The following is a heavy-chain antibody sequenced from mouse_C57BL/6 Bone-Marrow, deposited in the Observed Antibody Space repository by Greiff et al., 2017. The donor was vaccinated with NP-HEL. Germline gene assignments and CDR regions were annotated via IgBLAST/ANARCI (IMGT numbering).Heavy chain of an antibody. CDR1: GYSITSGYY. CDR3: ARDLGLFDY. D-gene: IGHD4-1*01. J-gene: IGHJ2*01. V-gene: IGHV3-6*01. CDR2: ISYDGSN. Sequence: EVQLQESGPGLVKPSQSLSLTCSVTGYSITSGYYWNWIRQFPGNKLEWMGYISYDGSNNYNPSLKNRISITRDTSKNQFFLKLNSVTTEDTATYYCARDLGLFDYWGQGTTLTVSS.